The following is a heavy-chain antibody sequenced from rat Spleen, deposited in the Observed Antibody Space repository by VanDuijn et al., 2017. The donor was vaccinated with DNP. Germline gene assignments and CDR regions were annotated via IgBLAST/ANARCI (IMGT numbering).Heavy chain of an antibody. Sequence: EVQLVESGGGLVQPGRSLKLSCAASGFTFSKYGMAWVRQAPTKGLEWVASITASGGSTSYRDSVKGRFTISRDNARSTLYLQMDSLRSEDTATYYCATSSYFGYDYGFAYWGQGTLVTVSS. J-gene: IGHJ3*01. CDR3: ATSSYFGYDYGFAY. CDR2: ITASGGST. V-gene: IGHV5-27*01. D-gene: IGHD1-7*01. CDR1: GFTFSKYG.